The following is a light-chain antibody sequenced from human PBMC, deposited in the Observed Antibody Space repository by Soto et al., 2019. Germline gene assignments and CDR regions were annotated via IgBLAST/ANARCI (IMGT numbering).Light chain of an antibody. CDR2: GAS. CDR3: QQYNNWPPRT. V-gene: IGKV3-15*01. Sequence: EIVMTQPPASLSVSPGETATLSCRARQSISNSLAWYQQKPGQAPSLLIYGASTRATGIPARFSGSGSGTEFTLTISSLQSEDSALYYCQQYNNWPPRTFGQGTKLEIK. CDR1: QSISNS. J-gene: IGKJ2*01.